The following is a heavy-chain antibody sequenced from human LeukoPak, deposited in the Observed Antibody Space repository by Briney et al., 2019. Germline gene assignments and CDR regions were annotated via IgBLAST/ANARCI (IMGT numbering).Heavy chain of an antibody. CDR1: GYTFTSYG. Sequence: ASVKVSCTASGYTFTSYGISWVRQAPGQGLEWMGWISAYNGNTNYAQKLQGRVTMTRDTSTSTVYMELSSLRSEDTAVYYCARNAGITVTPFRTSLNWFDPWGQGTLVTVSS. V-gene: IGHV1-18*01. D-gene: IGHD4-11*01. CDR3: ARNAGITVTPFRTSLNWFDP. CDR2: ISAYNGNT. J-gene: IGHJ5*02.